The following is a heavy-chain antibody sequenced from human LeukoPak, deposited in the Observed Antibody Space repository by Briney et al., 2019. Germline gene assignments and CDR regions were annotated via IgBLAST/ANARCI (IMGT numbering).Heavy chain of an antibody. CDR2: ISSSSSYI. J-gene: IGHJ4*02. Sequence: PGGSLRLSCAASGFTFSSYSMNWVRQAPGKGLEWVSSISSSSSYIYYADSVKGRFTTSRDNAKNSLYLQMNSLRAEDTAVYYCARDPLPDIVVVPAATPIDYWGQGTLVTVSS. V-gene: IGHV3-21*01. CDR1: GFTFSSYS. D-gene: IGHD2-2*01. CDR3: ARDPLPDIVVVPAATPIDY.